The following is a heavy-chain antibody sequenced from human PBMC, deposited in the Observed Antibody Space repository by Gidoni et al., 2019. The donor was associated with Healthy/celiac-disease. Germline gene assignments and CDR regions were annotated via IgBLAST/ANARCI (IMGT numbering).Heavy chain of an antibody. CDR2: MKSDESST. D-gene: IGHD3-10*01. J-gene: IGHJ4*02. Sequence: EVQLVESGGGLVQPGGSLRLSCAAPGFTFSSYWMHWVRQAPGKGLVWVSSMKSDESSTSYADSVKGRFTISRDNAKNTLYLQMNSLRAEDTAVYYCARGGAERGFYWGQGTLVTVSS. V-gene: IGHV3-74*01. CDR1: GFTFSSYW. CDR3: ARGGAERGFY.